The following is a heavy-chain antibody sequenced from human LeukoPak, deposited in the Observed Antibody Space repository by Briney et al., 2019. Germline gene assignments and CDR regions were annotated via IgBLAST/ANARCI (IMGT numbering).Heavy chain of an antibody. V-gene: IGHV3-11*01. J-gene: IGHJ4*02. CDR2: ISSSGSTI. CDR3: ARENYYDSSGYYHRPLSY. D-gene: IGHD3-22*01. Sequence: GGSLRLSCAASGFTFSDYYMSWIRQAPGKGLEWVSYISSSGSTIYYADSVKGRFTISRDNAKNSLYLQMNSLRAEDTAVYYCARENYYDSSGYYHRPLSYWGQGTLVTVSS. CDR1: GFTFSDYY.